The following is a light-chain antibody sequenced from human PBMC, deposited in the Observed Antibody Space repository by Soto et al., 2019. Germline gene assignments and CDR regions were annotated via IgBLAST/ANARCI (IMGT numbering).Light chain of an antibody. CDR3: SSYTSSSSL. V-gene: IGLV2-8*01. J-gene: IGLJ1*01. CDR2: EVS. Sequence: QSVLTQPPSASGSPGQSVTISCTGTSSDVGGYNLVSWYQQHPGKAPKLMIYEVSKRPSGVPDRFSGSKSGNTASLTVSGLQAEDEADYFCSSYTSSSSLFGTGTKVTVL. CDR1: SSDVGGYNL.